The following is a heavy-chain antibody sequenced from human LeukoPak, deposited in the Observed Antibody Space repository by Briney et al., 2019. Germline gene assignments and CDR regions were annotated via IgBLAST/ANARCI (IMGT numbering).Heavy chain of an antibody. CDR2: YSSGRT. Sequence: YSSGRTNYNPSLKSRVTISVDTSKNQFSLKLSSVTAADTAVYYCARYTQEGILEGGFDYWGQGTLVTVSS. CDR3: ARYTQEGILEGGFDY. D-gene: IGHD6-13*01. V-gene: IGHV4-4*09. J-gene: IGHJ4*02.